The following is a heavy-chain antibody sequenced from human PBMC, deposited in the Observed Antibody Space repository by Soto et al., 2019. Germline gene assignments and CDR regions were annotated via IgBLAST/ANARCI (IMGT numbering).Heavy chain of an antibody. J-gene: IGHJ6*02. CDR3: ARGRRDIVVVPAVHYYYYGMDV. D-gene: IGHD2-2*01. CDR2: INSDGSST. CDR1: RFTFSTYA. V-gene: IGHV3-74*01. Sequence: LRLSCAASRFTFSTYAMSWVRQAPGKGLVWVSRINSDGSSTSYADSVKGRFTISRDNAKNTLYLQMNSLRAEDTAVYYCARGRRDIVVVPAVHYYYYGMDVWGQGTTVTVSS.